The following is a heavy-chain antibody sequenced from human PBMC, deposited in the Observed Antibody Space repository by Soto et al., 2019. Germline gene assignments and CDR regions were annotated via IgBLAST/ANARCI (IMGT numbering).Heavy chain of an antibody. CDR1: GGSLSTNP. Sequence: SVKVSCKASGGSLSTNPISWVRQAPGQGLEWMGGTGSGTGPGNHAQKFQGRLTVTADKSTSTVYMELTNLSSEDTAVYYCARRDSGGFYRFFDSWGQGXLVTVS. J-gene: IGHJ4*02. CDR2: TGSGTGPG. V-gene: IGHV1-69*06. CDR3: ARRDSGGFYRFFDS. D-gene: IGHD2-15*01.